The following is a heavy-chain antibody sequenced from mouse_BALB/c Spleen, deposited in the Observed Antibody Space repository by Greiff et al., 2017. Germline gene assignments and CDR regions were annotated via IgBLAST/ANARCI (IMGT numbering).Heavy chain of an antibody. D-gene: IGHD2-4*01. CDR2: IDPSDSYT. J-gene: IGHJ3*01. CDR1: GYTFTSYW. Sequence: QVQLQQPGAELVKPGASVKLSCKASGYTFTSYWMHWVKQRPGQGLEWIGEIDPSDSYTNYNQKFKGNATLTVDKSSSTAYMQLSSLTSEDSAVYYCARSYDYAFAYWGQGTLVTVSA. CDR3: ARSYDYAFAY. V-gene: IGHV1-69*02.